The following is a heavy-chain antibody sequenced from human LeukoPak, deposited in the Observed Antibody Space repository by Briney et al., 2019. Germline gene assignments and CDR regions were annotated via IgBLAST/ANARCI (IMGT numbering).Heavy chain of an antibody. CDR2: IYYSGNT. CDR3: MRHEEEDGYNAKPFDF. J-gene: IGHJ4*02. Sequence: SETLSLTCTVSGGSISNSNYYWGWVRQPPGKGLGWIGTIYYSGNTYYTPSLKSRVTISVDTSKNQFSLRLSSVTAADTAVHFCMRHEEEDGYNAKPFDFWGQGTLVTVSS. D-gene: IGHD5-24*01. V-gene: IGHV4-39*01. CDR1: GGSISNSNYY.